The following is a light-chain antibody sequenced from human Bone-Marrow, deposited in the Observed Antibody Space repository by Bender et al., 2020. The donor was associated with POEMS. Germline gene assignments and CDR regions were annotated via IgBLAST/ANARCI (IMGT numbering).Light chain of an antibody. CDR3: GSFTSDNKWV. CDR2: DVT. CDR1: TDDILLYKY. J-gene: IGLJ3*02. Sequence: QSALTQPASMSGSPGHSITISCTGTTDDILLYKYLSWYQHRPGRAPRLIVYDVTYRPSGVSDRFSGSKSGNTASLTISGLHTEDEADYYCGSFTSDNKWVFGGGTKVTVL. V-gene: IGLV2-14*03.